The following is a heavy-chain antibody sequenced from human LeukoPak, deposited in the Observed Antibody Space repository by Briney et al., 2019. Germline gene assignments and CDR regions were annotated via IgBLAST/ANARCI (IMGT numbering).Heavy chain of an antibody. J-gene: IGHJ3*02. Sequence: ASVKVSCKASRSTFTMYYIHWVRQARGQGLEWMGVINPSDGGTTYAQRFQGRVTMTRDMSTTTVYMELSRLRSDDTAVYYCARIRPGSTRDAFDIWGQGTMVTVSS. CDR1: RSTFTMYY. V-gene: IGHV1-46*01. CDR3: ARIRPGSTRDAFDI. CDR2: INPSDGGT. D-gene: IGHD2-2*01.